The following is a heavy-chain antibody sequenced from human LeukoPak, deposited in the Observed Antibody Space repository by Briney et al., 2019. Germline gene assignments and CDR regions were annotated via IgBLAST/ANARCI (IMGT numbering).Heavy chain of an antibody. CDR1: GFTFSSYW. Sequence: GGSLRLSCAASGFTFSSYWMHWVRQAPGKGLEWVAVISYDGSNKYYADSVKGRFTISRDNSKNTLYLQMNSLRAEDTAVYYCARGGGLVSYYHYYYMDVWGKGTTVTVSS. CDR3: ARGGGLVSYYHYYYMDV. CDR2: ISYDGSNK. V-gene: IGHV3-30-3*01. D-gene: IGHD3/OR15-3a*01. J-gene: IGHJ6*03.